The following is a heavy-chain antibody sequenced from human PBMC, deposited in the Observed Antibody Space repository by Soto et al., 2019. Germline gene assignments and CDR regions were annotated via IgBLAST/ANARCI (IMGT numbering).Heavy chain of an antibody. J-gene: IGHJ4*02. Sequence: HVQLQESGPGLVEPSGTLALPCAVSGDSITSSNWWSWVRQAPGKGLEGIGEIYHTRATTYNPSLKSRATISVDPSNNHVSLKLTSVTAADTAVYFWARDLGTGTYYWGQGTQVTVAS. CDR3: ARDLGTGTYY. CDR2: IYHTRAT. V-gene: IGHV4-4*02. CDR1: GDSITSSNW.